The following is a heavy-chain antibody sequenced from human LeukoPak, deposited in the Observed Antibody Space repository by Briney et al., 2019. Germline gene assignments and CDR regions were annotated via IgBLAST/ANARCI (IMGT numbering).Heavy chain of an antibody. Sequence: ASVKVSCKASGYTFTSYDINWVRQATGQGLEWMGWMNPNSGNTGYAQKFQGRVTMTRNNSISTAYMELSSLRSEDTAVYYCARGRYYDFWSGYLDYYYYYMDVWGKGTTVTVSS. D-gene: IGHD3-3*01. CDR1: GYTFTSYD. J-gene: IGHJ6*03. CDR2: MNPNSGNT. V-gene: IGHV1-8*01. CDR3: ARGRYYDFWSGYLDYYYYYMDV.